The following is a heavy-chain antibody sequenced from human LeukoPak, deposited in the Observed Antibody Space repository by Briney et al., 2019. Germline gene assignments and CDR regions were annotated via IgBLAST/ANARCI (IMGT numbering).Heavy chain of an antibody. D-gene: IGHD3-10*01. J-gene: IGHJ5*02. V-gene: IGHV1-8*01. Sequence: ASVTVSCKASGYPFNNYDINWVRQATGQGLEWMGWMNPHSGKTGYAQNFQGRVTMTRDTSISTAYMELSSLRYDDTAVYYCATNILVRDIINWFDPWGQGTLVTVSS. CDR1: GYPFNNYD. CDR2: MNPHSGKT. CDR3: ATNILVRDIINWFDP.